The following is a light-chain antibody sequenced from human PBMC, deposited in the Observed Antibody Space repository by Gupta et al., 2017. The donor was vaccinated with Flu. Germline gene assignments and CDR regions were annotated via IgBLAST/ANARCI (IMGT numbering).Light chain of an antibody. V-gene: IGKV2-30*01. CDR1: ESLVYSDGDSY. CDR2: KAY. J-gene: IGKJ1*01. Sequence: DAVMTQSPRSLPVTLGQPASISCRSSESLVYSDGDSYVSWFHQRPGQSPRRLIYKAYNRDSGVPDRISGSGSGTDFTLTISRLEAEDVGVYYCMHSTRWPWTFGQGTKVEI. CDR3: MHSTRWPWT.